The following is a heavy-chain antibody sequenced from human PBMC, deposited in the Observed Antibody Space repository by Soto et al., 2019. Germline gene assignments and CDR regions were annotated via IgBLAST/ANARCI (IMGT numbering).Heavy chain of an antibody. CDR2: TSFDGSNE. CDR3: ARVTGFDGSWEIDY. CDR1: GFTFTGFA. V-gene: IGHV3-30-3*01. Sequence: QVQLVESGGGVVQPGRSLRLSCAASGFTFTGFAMYWVRQAPGKGLDWVAVTSFDGSNEYYADFVEGRFTISRDNSKNTLYLQMNSLRPEETAVYYCARVTGFDGSWEIDYWGQGTLVTVSS. D-gene: IGHD3-10*01. J-gene: IGHJ4*02.